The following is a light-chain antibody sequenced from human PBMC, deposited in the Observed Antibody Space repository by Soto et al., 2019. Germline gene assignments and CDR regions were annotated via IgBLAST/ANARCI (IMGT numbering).Light chain of an antibody. J-gene: IGKJ5*01. CDR1: QNINNY. Sequence: DIQMTQSPSSLSASVGDRVTITCQASQNINNYLNWYQQKPGRAPKLLIYDASNLEAGVPSRFSGSGSGTDFTLTISSLQPEDFATYYCQQYDNLPLIFGQGTRLEI. CDR3: QQYDNLPLI. CDR2: DAS. V-gene: IGKV1-33*01.